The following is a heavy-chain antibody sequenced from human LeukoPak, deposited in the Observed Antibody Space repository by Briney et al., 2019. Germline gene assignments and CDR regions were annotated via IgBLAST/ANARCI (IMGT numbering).Heavy chain of an antibody. V-gene: IGHV3-11*01. D-gene: IGHD6-13*01. CDR3: ATRTSSSWYIHDWYFDL. CDR1: GFTLSDYY. Sequence: GGSLRLSCAASGFTLSDYYMTWIRQAPGRGLEWVSYIRSSGADIFYADSVKGRFSISRDIAKNSLYLQMDSLRAEDTAVYYCATRTSSSWYIHDWYFDLWGRGTLVTVSS. J-gene: IGHJ2*01. CDR2: IRSSGADI.